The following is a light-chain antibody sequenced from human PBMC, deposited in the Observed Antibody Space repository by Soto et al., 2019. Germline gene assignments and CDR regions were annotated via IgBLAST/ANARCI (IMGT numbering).Light chain of an antibody. CDR2: GIS. V-gene: IGKV3D-20*02. Sequence: FVLRQSPGQLSFSPGERATLSCRGSQSVTSRQLAWYQQKPGQPPRLLIYGISNRANGIPDRFSGIGSGTDCTLTISRLENEDGSVYDGQQQSNWTLTFGGGTKVDIK. CDR1: QSVTSRQ. CDR3: QQQSNWTLT. J-gene: IGKJ4*02.